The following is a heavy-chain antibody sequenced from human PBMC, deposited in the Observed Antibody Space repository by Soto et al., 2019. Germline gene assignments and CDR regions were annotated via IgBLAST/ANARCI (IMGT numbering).Heavy chain of an antibody. J-gene: IGHJ4*02. CDR2: ITPDANVT. CDR3: FGGNGGPQ. D-gene: IGHD3-16*01. CDR1: DFTPANYW. Sequence: PGGSLRLASRTSDFTPANYWMNCARQAAGRGLEWVANITPDANVTNYPDSVKGRFTISRDNVRNPGPLQMNRPRVEDTGVFFCFGGNGGPQWGQGTLVTVSS. V-gene: IGHV3-7*03.